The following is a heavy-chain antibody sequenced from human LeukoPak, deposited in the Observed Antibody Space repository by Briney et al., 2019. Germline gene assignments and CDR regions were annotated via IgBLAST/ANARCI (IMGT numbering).Heavy chain of an antibody. J-gene: IGHJ6*02. CDR2: ITGSGGST. CDR1: GFTFSSYA. V-gene: IGHV3-23*01. CDR3: ARYCSGGSCYSGGMDV. D-gene: IGHD2-15*01. Sequence: PGGSLRLSCAASGFTFSSYAMSWVRQAPGKGLEWVSAITGSGGSTYFPDSVKGRFTISRDNSKNTLHLQMNSLRAEDTAVYYCARYCSGGSCYSGGMDVWGQGTTVTVSS.